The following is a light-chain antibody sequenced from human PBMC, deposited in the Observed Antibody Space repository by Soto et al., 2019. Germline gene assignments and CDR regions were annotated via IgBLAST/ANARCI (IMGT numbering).Light chain of an antibody. CDR1: QGISTY. J-gene: IGKJ1*01. CDR3: HNYNGAPWT. Sequence: DIQMTQSPSSLSASVGDRVTITCRASQGISTYLVWYQQKPGTVPKLLIFAASTLQSGVPSRFSGSGSGTDFTPTIRSLQPEDLATYYCHNYNGAPWTFGQGNKVEIK. V-gene: IGKV1-27*01. CDR2: AAS.